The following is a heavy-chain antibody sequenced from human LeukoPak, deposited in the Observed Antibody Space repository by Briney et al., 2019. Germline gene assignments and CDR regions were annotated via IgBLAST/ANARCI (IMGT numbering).Heavy chain of an antibody. J-gene: IGHJ4*02. D-gene: IGHD3-3*01. V-gene: IGHV3-30-3*01. CDR1: GFTFSSYA. Sequence: GSLRLSCAASGFTFSSYAMHWVRQAPGKGLEWVAVISYDGSNKYYADSVKGRFTISRDNSKNTLYLQMNSLRAEDTAVYYCARDSPLGENWGQGTLVTVSS. CDR2: ISYDGSNK. CDR3: ARDSPLGEN.